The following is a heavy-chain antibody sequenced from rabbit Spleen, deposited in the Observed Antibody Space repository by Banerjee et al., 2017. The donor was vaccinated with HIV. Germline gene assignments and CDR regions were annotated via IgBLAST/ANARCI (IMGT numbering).Heavy chain of an antibody. CDR1: GVSFSGSSY. CDR2: IEAGSSGST. Sequence: QSLEESGGDLVKPRASLTLTCIASGVSFSGSSYMCWVRQAPGKGLEWIACIEAGSSGSTYYASWVNGRFTLSRENNQNTVSLQMTSLTAADTATYFCARRPTGHSYALDLWGPGTLVTVS. D-gene: IGHD7-1*01. J-gene: IGHJ6*01. CDR3: ARRPTGHSYALDL. V-gene: IGHV1S40*01.